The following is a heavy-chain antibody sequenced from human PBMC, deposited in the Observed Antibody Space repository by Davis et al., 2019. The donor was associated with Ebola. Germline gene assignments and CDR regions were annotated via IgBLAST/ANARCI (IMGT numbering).Heavy chain of an antibody. CDR1: GYNFNYYA. V-gene: IGHV3-23*05. CDR3: AMRAVGAAGYYQFYYGLDV. Sequence: PGGSLRLSCAGSGYNFNYYAMSWVRQTPGKGLEWVSSIDSATGSGTYYADSVKGRFTISRDESKKVLYLQLNSLRVEDTAQYYCAMRAVGAAGYYQFYYGLDVWGRGTTVTVSS. D-gene: IGHD1-26*01. CDR2: IDSATGSGT. J-gene: IGHJ6*02.